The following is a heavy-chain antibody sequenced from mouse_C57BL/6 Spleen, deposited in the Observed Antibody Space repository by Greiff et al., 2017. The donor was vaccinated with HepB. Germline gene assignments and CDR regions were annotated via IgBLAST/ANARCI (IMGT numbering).Heavy chain of an antibody. D-gene: IGHD2-4*01. Sequence: VQLQQSGAELVKPGASVKISCKASGYAFSSYWMNWVKQRPGKGLEWIGQIYPGDGDTNYNGKFKGKATLTADKSSSTAYMQLSSLTSEDSAVYFCARGIYYDYDGGYLDYWGQGTTLTVSS. CDR2: IYPGDGDT. CDR1: GYAFSSYW. CDR3: ARGIYYDYDGGYLDY. V-gene: IGHV1-80*01. J-gene: IGHJ2*01.